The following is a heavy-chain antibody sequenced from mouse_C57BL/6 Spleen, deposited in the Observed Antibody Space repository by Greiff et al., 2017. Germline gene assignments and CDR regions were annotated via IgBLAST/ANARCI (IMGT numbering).Heavy chain of an antibody. V-gene: IGHV1-50*01. Sequence: VQLQQPGAELVKPGASVKLSCKASGYTFTSYWMQWVKQRPGQGLEWIGEIDPSDSYTNYNQKFKGKATLTVDTSSSTAYMQLSSLTSEDSAVYYCARGDYYSNYWYFDVWGTGTTVTVSS. CDR1: GYTFTSYW. D-gene: IGHD2-5*01. CDR2: IDPSDSYT. CDR3: ARGDYYSNYWYFDV. J-gene: IGHJ1*03.